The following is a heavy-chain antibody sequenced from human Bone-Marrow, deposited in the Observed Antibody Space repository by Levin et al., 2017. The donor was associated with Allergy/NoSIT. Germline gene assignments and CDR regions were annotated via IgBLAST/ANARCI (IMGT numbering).Heavy chain of an antibody. CDR1: GFTFSTSG. J-gene: IGHJ4*02. Sequence: GGSLRLSCAASGFTFSTSGMHWVRQAPGKGLEWVALISFDGSNKLSAGPVKGRFTISRDNSKNTLYLQMDSLRVDDTAVYYCAKDWDYGYTSTAIDYWGQGTLVTVTA. CDR2: ISFDGSNK. D-gene: IGHD3-16*01. V-gene: IGHV3-30*18. CDR3: AKDWDYGYTSTAIDY.